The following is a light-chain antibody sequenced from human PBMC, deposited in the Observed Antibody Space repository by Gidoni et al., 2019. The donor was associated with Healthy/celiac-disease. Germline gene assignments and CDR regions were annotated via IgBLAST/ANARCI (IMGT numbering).Light chain of an antibody. CDR2: DAS. V-gene: IGKV3-11*01. J-gene: IGKJ5*01. CDR1: QSVSSY. Sequence: EIVLTQSPATLPLSPGERATLSCRASQSVSSYLAWYQQKPGQATRLLIYDASNGATGIPARFSGSGSGTDFTLTISSLEPEDFAVYYCQQRSNRITFGQGTRLEIK. CDR3: QQRSNRIT.